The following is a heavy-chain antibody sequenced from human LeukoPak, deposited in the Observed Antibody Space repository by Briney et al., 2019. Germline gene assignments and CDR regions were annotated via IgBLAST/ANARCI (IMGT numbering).Heavy chain of an antibody. CDR3: ARGDSSSWYPESDL. J-gene: IGHJ2*01. D-gene: IGHD6-13*01. V-gene: IGHV3-48*04. Sequence: PGGSLRLSCAASGFTFSSYSMNWVRQAPWKGLEWVSYISSSSSTIYYADSVKGRFTISRDNAKNSLYLQMNSLRAEDTAVYYCARGDSSSWYPESDLWGRGTLVTVSS. CDR1: GFTFSSYS. CDR2: ISSSSSTI.